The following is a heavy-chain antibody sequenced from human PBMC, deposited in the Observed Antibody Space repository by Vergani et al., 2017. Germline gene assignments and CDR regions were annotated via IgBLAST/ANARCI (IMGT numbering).Heavy chain of an antibody. CDR3: AKARDPNCKGGNCYSYYYGLDL. V-gene: IGHV3-30-3*01. J-gene: IGHJ6*02. D-gene: IGHD2-21*01. CDR2: ISFDGTNE. Sequence: VQLVESGGGVVQPGTSLRLSCVVSGFALNRHAMYWVRQAPGKGLEWVVGISFDGTNEYYPDLVKGRFTISRDNSKDTLYLQMNSLRVEDTAIYYCAKARDPNCKGGNCYSYYYGLDLWGQGP. CDR1: GFALNRHA.